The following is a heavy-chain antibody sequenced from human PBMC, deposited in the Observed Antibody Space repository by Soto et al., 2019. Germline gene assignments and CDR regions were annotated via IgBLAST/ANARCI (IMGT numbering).Heavy chain of an antibody. CDR1: GGSISSYY. CDR3: ARINVDTAMVTYYYYYGMDV. V-gene: IGHV4-59*01. Sequence: SETLSLTCTVSGGSISSYYWSWIRQPPGKGLEWIGYIYYSGSTNYNPSLKSRVTISVDTSKNQFSLKLSSVTAADTAVYYCARINVDTAMVTYYYYYGMDVWGQGTTVTVSS. CDR2: IYYSGST. D-gene: IGHD5-18*01. J-gene: IGHJ6*02.